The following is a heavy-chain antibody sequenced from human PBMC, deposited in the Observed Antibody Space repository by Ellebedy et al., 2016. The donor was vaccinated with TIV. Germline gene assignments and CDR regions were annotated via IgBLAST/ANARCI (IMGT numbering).Heavy chain of an antibody. D-gene: IGHD3-9*01. V-gene: IGHV4-39*01. CDR2: IYYSGST. CDR1: GGSISSSSYY. Sequence: SETLSLTXTVSGGSISSSSYYWGWIRQPPGKGLEWIGSIYYSGSTYYNPSLKSRVTISVDTSKNQFSLKLSSVTAADTAVYYCASEYYDILTGYSLRLGGYGMDVWGQGTTVTVSS. J-gene: IGHJ6*02. CDR3: ASEYYDILTGYSLRLGGYGMDV.